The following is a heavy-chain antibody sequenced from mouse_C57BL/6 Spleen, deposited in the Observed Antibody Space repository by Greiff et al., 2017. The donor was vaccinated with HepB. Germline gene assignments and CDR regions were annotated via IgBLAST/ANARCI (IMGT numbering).Heavy chain of an antibody. V-gene: IGHV1-52*01. Sequence: QVQLQQPGAELVRPGSSVKLSCKASGYTFTSYWMHWVKQRPIQGLEWIGNIDPSDSETHYNQKFKDKATLTVDKSSSTAYLQLSSLTSEDAAVYDCARWDYYGSSDYWGQGTTLTVSS. J-gene: IGHJ2*01. CDR2: IDPSDSET. CDR1: GYTFTSYW. CDR3: ARWDYYGSSDY. D-gene: IGHD1-1*01.